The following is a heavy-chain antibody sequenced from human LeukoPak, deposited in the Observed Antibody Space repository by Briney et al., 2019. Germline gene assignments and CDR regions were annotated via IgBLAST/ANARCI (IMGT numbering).Heavy chain of an antibody. Sequence: SETLSLTCTVSGGSISSGGYYWSWIRQHPGKGLEWIGYIYYSGSTYYNPSLKSRVTISVDTSKNQFSLKLSSVTAADTAVYYCARVPQAAYYYDSSGYYPAAFDYWGLGTLVTVSS. CDR3: ARVPQAAYYYDSSGYYPAAFDY. D-gene: IGHD3-22*01. V-gene: IGHV4-31*03. J-gene: IGHJ4*02. CDR2: IYYSGST. CDR1: GGSISSGGYY.